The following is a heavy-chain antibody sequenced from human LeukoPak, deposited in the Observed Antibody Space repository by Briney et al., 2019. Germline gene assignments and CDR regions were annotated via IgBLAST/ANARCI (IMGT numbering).Heavy chain of an antibody. CDR2: INLIGGST. D-gene: IGHD6-19*01. Sequence: ASVKVSCKASGGTFSSYAISWVRQAPGQGLEWMGIINLIGGSTRYAQKFQGRVTMTRDTSTSTVYMELSSLRSEDTAVYYCARESDIAVAGTGFDNWGQGTLATVSS. J-gene: IGHJ4*02. CDR3: ARESDIAVAGTGFDN. CDR1: GGTFSSYA. V-gene: IGHV1-46*01.